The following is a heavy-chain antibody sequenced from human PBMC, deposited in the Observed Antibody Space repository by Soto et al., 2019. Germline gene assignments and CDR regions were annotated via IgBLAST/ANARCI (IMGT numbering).Heavy chain of an antibody. V-gene: IGHV4-39*01. D-gene: IGHD4-17*01. CDR3: ARLDYGDHGDY. CDR2: IYYTGTT. J-gene: IGHJ4*02. CDR1: GGSISSSTYN. Sequence: SSETLSLTCTVSGGSISSSTYNWGWIRQPPGKGLEWIGIIYYTGTTYYNPSLKSRVTMSVDMSKNQFSLKLSSVTAADTAVYYCARLDYGDHGDYWGRGTLVTVSS.